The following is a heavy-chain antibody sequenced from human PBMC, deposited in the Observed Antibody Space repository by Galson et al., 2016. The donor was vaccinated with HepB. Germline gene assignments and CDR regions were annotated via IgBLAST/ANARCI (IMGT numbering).Heavy chain of an antibody. V-gene: IGHV3-30*04. D-gene: IGHD2-2*03. J-gene: IGHJ4*02. CDR1: GFTFSSYA. Sequence: SLRLSCAGSGFTFSSYAIYWVRQAPGKGLEWLTIISYDGNDKYYADSVKGRFTVSRDNSDNTVFLQMNSLRPEDTAMYYCARDGYCISGSCSDDLDYWGLGTLVTVSS. CDR2: ISYDGNDK. CDR3: ARDGYCISGSCSDDLDY.